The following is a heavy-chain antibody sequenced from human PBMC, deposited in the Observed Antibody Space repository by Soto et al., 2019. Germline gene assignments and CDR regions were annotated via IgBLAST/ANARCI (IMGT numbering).Heavy chain of an antibody. CDR3: ATANTPYAFDM. CDR1: GLTFSISW. J-gene: IGHJ3*02. Sequence: VQLVESGGGLVQPGESLRLSCTASGLTFSISWMTWVRQAPGEGLEWVSNITPAGDVQHYADSVKERFTISRDNAKNSLFLQMSGLRVEDTAVYYCATANTPYAFDMCGQGTMVTVSS. V-gene: IGHV3-7*01. CDR2: ITPAGDVQ.